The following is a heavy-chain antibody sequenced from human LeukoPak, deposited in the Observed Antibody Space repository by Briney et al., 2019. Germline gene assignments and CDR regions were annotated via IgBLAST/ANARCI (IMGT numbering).Heavy chain of an antibody. D-gene: IGHD5-18*01. CDR2: IYYSGST. V-gene: IGHV4-59*01. Sequence: PSEALSLTCTVSGGSISSYYWSWIRQPPGKGLEWIGYIYYSGSTNYNPSLKSRVTISVDTSKNQFSLKLSSVTAADTAVYYCARGLEGGYSYDRINWFDPWGQGTLVTVSS. CDR3: ARGLEGGYSYDRINWFDP. J-gene: IGHJ5*02. CDR1: GGSISSYY.